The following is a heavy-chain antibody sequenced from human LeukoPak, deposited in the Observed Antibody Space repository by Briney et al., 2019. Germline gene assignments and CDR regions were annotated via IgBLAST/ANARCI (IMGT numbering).Heavy chain of an antibody. D-gene: IGHD3-22*01. CDR3: ARDLEDSSPFGAFDM. V-gene: IGHV3-43*02. Sequence: GGSLRLSCAASGFTFDDYAMHWVRQAPGKGLYWVSLISADGGSTYYADSVKGRLTISRDNSKNTLYLQVNSLRAEDTAVYYCARDLEDSSPFGAFDMWGQGTMVTVSS. J-gene: IGHJ3*02. CDR1: GFTFDDYA. CDR2: ISADGGST.